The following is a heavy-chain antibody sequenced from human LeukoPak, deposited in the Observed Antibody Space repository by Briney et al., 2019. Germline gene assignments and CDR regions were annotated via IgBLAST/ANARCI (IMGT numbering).Heavy chain of an antibody. CDR3: ARPNYYDSSGSLDY. D-gene: IGHD3-22*01. V-gene: IGHV3-21*01. J-gene: IGHJ4*02. Sequence: WGSLRLSCAGSGFTFSNYNMNWVRQAPGKGLEWGSYISSSSSYIYYADSVKGRFTISRDNAKNSLYLQMNSLRAEDTAVYYCARPNYYDSSGSLDYWGQGTLVTVSS. CDR2: ISSSSSYI. CDR1: GFTFSNYN.